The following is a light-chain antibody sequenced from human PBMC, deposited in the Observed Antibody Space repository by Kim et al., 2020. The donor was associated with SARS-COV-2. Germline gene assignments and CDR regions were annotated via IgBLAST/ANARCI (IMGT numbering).Light chain of an antibody. Sequence: QRVTISCTWRSSNIGALYAVHWYQHLPGTAPKLLIYRDSYRPSGVPDRFSGSKSGTSASLAITGLQAEDEADYYCQSYDSSLNGYVFGTGTKVTVL. CDR2: RDS. CDR3: QSYDSSLNGYV. CDR1: SSNIGALYA. V-gene: IGLV1-40*01. J-gene: IGLJ1*01.